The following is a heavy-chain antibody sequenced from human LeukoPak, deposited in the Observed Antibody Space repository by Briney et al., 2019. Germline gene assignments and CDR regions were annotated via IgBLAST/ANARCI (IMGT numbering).Heavy chain of an antibody. J-gene: IGHJ4*02. CDR1: GFTLSDYF. CDR2: SRNKANGHTT. CDR3: VRGYNSFDS. Sequence: GGFLRLSWAASGFTLSDYFMAWVRQAPGKGLEWVGRSRNKANGHTTEYPASVKGRFTVSRDFSENLFYLHMNSLRIEDTAVYYCVRGYNSFDSWGQGTLVTVSS. V-gene: IGHV3-72*01. D-gene: IGHD1-1*01.